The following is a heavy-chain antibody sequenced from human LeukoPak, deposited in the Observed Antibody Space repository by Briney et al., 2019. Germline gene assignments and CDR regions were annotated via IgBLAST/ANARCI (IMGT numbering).Heavy chain of an antibody. J-gene: IGHJ5*02. CDR3: ASLLNYYDSSGYLGP. V-gene: IGHV4-4*02. CDR2: IYHSGST. Sequence: SETLSLTCAVSGGSISSSNWWSWVRQPPGKGLEWIGEIYHSGSTNYNPSLKSRVTISVDKSKNQFSLKLSSVTAADTAVYYCASLLNYYDSSGYLGPWGQGTLVTVSS. D-gene: IGHD3-22*01. CDR1: GGSISSSNW.